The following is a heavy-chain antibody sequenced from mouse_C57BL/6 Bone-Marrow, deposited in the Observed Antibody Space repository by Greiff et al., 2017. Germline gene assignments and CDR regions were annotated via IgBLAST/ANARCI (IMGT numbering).Heavy chain of an antibody. D-gene: IGHD1-1*01. CDR2: IYPRSGNT. CDR3: ARSITTVVARAY. Sequence: QVQLQQSGAELARPGASVKLSCKASGYTFTSYGISWVKQRPGQGLEWIGEIYPRSGNTYYNEKFKGKATLTADKSSSTAYMELRSLTSEDSAVYFCARSITTVVARAYWGQGTTLTVSS. V-gene: IGHV1-81*01. J-gene: IGHJ2*01. CDR1: GYTFTSYG.